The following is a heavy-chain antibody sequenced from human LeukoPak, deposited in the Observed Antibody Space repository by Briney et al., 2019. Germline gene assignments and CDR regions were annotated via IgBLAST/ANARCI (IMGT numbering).Heavy chain of an antibody. J-gene: IGHJ3*02. V-gene: IGHV3-7*01. D-gene: IGHD5-18*01. CDR2: IKGDGSAK. CDR3: ARDRGWIQHDI. CDR1: GFTFGSYA. Sequence: GRSLRLSCAASGFTFGSYAIHWIRQAPGKGLEWVAFIKGDGSAKKYVDSVKGRFTISRDNAKNSLFLQMNSLRAEDTAVYYCARDRGWIQHDIWGQGTMVTVSS.